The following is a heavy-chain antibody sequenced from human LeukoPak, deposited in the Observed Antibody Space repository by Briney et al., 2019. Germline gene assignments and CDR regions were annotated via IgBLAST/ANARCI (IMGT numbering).Heavy chain of an antibody. CDR1: GGSISSYY. CDR2: IYYSGST. V-gene: IGHV4-59*01. J-gene: IGHJ5*02. Sequence: PSETLSLTCTVSGGSISSYYWSWIRQPPGKGLEWIGYIYYSGSTNYNPSLKSRVTISVDTSKNQFSLKLSSVTAADTAVYYCARMINYSSSWYPDWFEPWGQGALVSVSS. D-gene: IGHD6-13*01. CDR3: ARMINYSSSWYPDWFEP.